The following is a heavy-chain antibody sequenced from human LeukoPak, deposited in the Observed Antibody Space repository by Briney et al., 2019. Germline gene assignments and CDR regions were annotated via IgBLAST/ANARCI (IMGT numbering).Heavy chain of an antibody. Sequence: GGPLRLSCAASGFTFSSYGMHWVRQAPGKGLEWVAFIRYDGSNKYYADSVKGRFTISRDNSKNTLYLQMNSLRAEDTAVYYCAKDYYSSGSYYYFDYWGQGTLDTVSS. V-gene: IGHV3-30*02. CDR3: AKDYYSSGSYYYFDY. CDR1: GFTFSSYG. D-gene: IGHD1-26*01. J-gene: IGHJ4*02. CDR2: IRYDGSNK.